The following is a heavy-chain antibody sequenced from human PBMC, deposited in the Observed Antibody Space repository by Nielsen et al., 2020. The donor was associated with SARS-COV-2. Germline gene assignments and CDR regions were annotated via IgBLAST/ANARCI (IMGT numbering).Heavy chain of an antibody. D-gene: IGHD2/OR15-2a*01. V-gene: IGHV3-33*05. CDR2: ISYDGSNK. CDR1: GFTLSSYG. CDR3: ARVLLGYYGMDV. Sequence: GESLKISCAASGFTLSSYGMHWVRQAPGKGLEWVAVISYDGSNKYYADSVKGRFTISRDNSKNTLYLQMNSLRAEDTAAYYCARVLLGYYGMDVWGQGTTVTVSS. J-gene: IGHJ6*02.